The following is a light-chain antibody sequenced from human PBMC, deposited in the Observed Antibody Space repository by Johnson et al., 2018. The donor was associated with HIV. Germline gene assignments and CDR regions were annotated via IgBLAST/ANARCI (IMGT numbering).Light chain of an antibody. V-gene: IGLV1-51*02. J-gene: IGLJ1*01. CDR2: EDN. CDR3: GIWDASLSPLYF. Sequence: VLTQPPSVSAAPGQTVNISCSGNVSNIESYFVSWYQQLPGAAPTLLIYEDNKRPSGIPDRFSGSKSGATATLGITGLQTGDEADYYCGIWDASLSPLYFFGTGTTITVL. CDR1: VSNIESYF.